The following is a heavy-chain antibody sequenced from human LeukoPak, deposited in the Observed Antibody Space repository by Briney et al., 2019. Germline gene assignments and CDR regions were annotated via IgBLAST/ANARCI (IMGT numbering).Heavy chain of an antibody. Sequence: GGSLRVSCAASGFTFSSYSMNWVRQAPGKGLEWVSSISSSSSYIYYGDSVKGRFTISRDNAKNSLYLQMNSLRAEDTAVYYCAREQSGSYWGQGTLVTVSS. CDR2: ISSSSSYI. CDR3: AREQSGSY. V-gene: IGHV3-21*01. D-gene: IGHD1-26*01. CDR1: GFTFSSYS. J-gene: IGHJ4*02.